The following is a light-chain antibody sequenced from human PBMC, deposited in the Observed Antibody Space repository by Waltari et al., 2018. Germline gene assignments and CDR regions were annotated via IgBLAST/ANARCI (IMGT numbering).Light chain of an antibody. Sequence: QSVLTQPPSASGTPGQRVTISCSGSSTTIGNKNVNWYQQLPGTAPKLLVYNTNQRPSGVPDRFSGSKSGTSASLAISGLQSEDESHYYFAAWDDSVIVVFGGGTKLTVL. CDR3: AAWDDSVIVV. V-gene: IGLV1-44*01. J-gene: IGLJ2*01. CDR2: NTN. CDR1: STTIGNKN.